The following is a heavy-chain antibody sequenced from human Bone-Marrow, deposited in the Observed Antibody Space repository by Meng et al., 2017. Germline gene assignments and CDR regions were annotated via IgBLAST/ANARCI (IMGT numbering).Heavy chain of an antibody. CDR3: ARDHLLLSVRGAAYYFDY. V-gene: IGHV1-69*13. CDR1: GGTFSSYA. J-gene: IGHJ4*02. Sequence: SVKVSCKASGGTFSSYAISWVRQAPGQGLEWMGGIIPIFGTANYAQKFQGRVTITADESTSTAYMELSSLRSEDTAVYYCARDHLLLSVRGAAYYFDYWGQGTLVTVSS. CDR2: IIPIFGTA. D-gene: IGHD3-10*01.